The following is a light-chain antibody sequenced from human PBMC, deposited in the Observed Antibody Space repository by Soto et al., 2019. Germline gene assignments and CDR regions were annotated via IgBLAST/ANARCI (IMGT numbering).Light chain of an antibody. J-gene: IGKJ1*01. Sequence: IRMTQSPSSLSASVGDRVTISCRASQGIGNALGWYQQKPGKPPKGLIYGGSSRATGIPVRLSGSGSETEFTLTITRLEPEDFAVYYCQQYSSSRTFGHGTKVDI. CDR3: QQYSSSRT. V-gene: IGKV1-17*01. CDR1: QGIGNA. CDR2: GGS.